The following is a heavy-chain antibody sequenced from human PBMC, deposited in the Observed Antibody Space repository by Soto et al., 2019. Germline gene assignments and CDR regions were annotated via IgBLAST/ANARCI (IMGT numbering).Heavy chain of an antibody. D-gene: IGHD5-18*01. J-gene: IGHJ6*02. CDR2: ISYDGSNK. CDR1: GFTFSSYG. Sequence: QVQLVESGGGVVQPGRSLRLSCAASGFTFSSYGMHWVRQAPGKGLEWVAVISYDGSNKYYADSVKGRFTISRDNSKNTLYLQRNSLRAEDTAVYYCAKDLKVELWLRGYYYYGMDVWGQGTTVTVSS. CDR3: AKDLKVELWLRGYYYYGMDV. V-gene: IGHV3-30*18.